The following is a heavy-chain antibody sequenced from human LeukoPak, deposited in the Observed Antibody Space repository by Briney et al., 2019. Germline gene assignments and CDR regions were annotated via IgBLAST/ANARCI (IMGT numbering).Heavy chain of an antibody. Sequence: PSQTLSLTCAVSGGSISSGGYSWGWIRQPPGKGLEWIGSIYYSGSTYYNPSLKSRVTISVDTSKNQFSLKLSSVTAADTAVYYCARPDPHYYDSSGNAFDIWGQGTMVTVSS. CDR3: ARPDPHYYDSSGNAFDI. J-gene: IGHJ3*02. CDR2: IYYSGST. V-gene: IGHV4-30-2*03. D-gene: IGHD3-22*01. CDR1: GGSISSGGYS.